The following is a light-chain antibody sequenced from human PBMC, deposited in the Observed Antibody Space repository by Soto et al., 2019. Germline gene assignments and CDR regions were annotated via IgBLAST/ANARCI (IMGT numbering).Light chain of an antibody. V-gene: IGKV3-20*01. CDR3: HQYGSSTRT. CDR2: CAS. CDR1: QSVSNIY. Sequence: TQSPDTLSWSAGETDTLSSRASQSVSNIYLVWYQQKHGQAPRVLIYCASSRATGSPDRFSGSGSGTDFTRTISRLEPDDCAGYYCHQYGSSTRTFGGGTKVDIK. J-gene: IGKJ4*02.